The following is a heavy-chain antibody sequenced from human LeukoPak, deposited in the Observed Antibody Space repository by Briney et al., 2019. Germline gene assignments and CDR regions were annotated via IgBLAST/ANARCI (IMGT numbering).Heavy chain of an antibody. CDR3: AILPIRVGATFLLAFDY. CDR2: FDPEDGET. J-gene: IGHJ4*02. CDR1: GYTLTELS. V-gene: IGHV1-24*01. D-gene: IGHD1-26*01. Sequence: ASVKVSCKVSGYTLTELSMHWVRQAPGKGLEWMGGFDPEDGETIYAQKLQGRVTMTEDTSTDTAYMELSSLRSEDTAVYYCAILPIRVGATFLLAFDYWGQGTLVTVSS.